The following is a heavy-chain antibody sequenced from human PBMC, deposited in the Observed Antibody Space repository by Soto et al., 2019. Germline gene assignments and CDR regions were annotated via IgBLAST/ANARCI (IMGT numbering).Heavy chain of an antibody. CDR2: ISAYNGNT. V-gene: IGHV1-18*04. CDR1: VSTFTSYC. CDR3: ARSPGYCSSTSCWPNWFDP. D-gene: IGHD2-2*01. Sequence: DSVKFSCKTSVSTFTSYCISWVRHAPVQGLEWMGWISAYNGNTNYAQKLQGRVTMTTDTSTSTAYMELRSLRSDDTAVYYCARSPGYCSSTSCWPNWFDPWGQGNLVTVSS. J-gene: IGHJ5*02.